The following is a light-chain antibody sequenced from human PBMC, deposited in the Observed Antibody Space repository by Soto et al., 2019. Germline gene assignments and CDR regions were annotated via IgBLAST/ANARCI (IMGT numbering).Light chain of an antibody. J-gene: IGLJ2*01. CDR3: AAWDDSLNGVV. Sequence: QSVLTQPPSASGTPGQRVTISCSGSSSNIGGYHVHWYEQLPGAAPKVLIHSSHQRPSGVPDRFSGSKSGTSASLAISGLQSEDEADYYCAAWDDSLNGVVFGGGTQLTVL. CDR2: SSH. V-gene: IGLV1-44*01. CDR1: SSNIGGYH.